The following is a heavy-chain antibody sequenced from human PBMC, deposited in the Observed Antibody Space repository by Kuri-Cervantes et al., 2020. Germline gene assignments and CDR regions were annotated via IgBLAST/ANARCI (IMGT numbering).Heavy chain of an antibody. CDR2: ISYDGSNK. CDR1: GFTFSNYG. J-gene: IGHJ6*02. Sequence: GESLKISCAASGFTFSNYGMHWVRQAPGKGLEWVAVISYDGSNKYYADSVKGRFTISRDNSKNTLYLQMNSLRAEDTAVYYCARDHRTYYDILTGYYPPTYYYGMDVWGQGTTVTVSS. CDR3: ARDHRTYYDILTGYYPPTYYYGMDV. V-gene: IGHV3-30*03. D-gene: IGHD3-9*01.